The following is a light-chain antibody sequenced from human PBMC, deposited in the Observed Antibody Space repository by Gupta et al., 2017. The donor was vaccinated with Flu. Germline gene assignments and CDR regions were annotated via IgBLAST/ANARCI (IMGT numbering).Light chain of an antibody. CDR1: QSVSNSY. Sequence: PGPLSCLPGERATLSCRASQSVSNSYLECSQQKPGRAPRLIIYGASSRDIGSPDRFSGCGYLKDFTLTSSRREDEDFEVYYGHQDHGSSTFGQGTKMDIK. V-gene: IGKV3-20*01. CDR3: HQDHGSST. CDR2: GAS. J-gene: IGKJ2*02.